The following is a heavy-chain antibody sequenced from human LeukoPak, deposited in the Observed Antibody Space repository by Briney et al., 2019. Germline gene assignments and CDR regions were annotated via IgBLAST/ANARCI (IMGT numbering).Heavy chain of an antibody. D-gene: IGHD3-3*01. Sequence: PSETLSLTCAVYGGSLSGYYWSWIRQPPGKGLEWIGEINHSGSTNYNPSLKSRVTISVDTSKNQFSLKLSSVTAADTAVYYCARVSSYYDFWSGYYTKSYYYYYMDVWGKGTTVTVSS. V-gene: IGHV4-34*01. CDR1: GGSLSGYY. CDR2: INHSGST. J-gene: IGHJ6*03. CDR3: ARVSSYYDFWSGYYTKSYYYYYMDV.